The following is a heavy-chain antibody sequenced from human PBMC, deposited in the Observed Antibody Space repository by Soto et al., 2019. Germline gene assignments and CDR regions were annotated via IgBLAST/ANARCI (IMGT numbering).Heavy chain of an antibody. CDR2: INAGNGNT. Sequence: ATVKVSCKASGYTFTSYAMHWVRQAPGQRLEWMGWINAGNGNTKYSQKFQGRVTITRDTSASTAYMELSSLRSEDTAVYYCARGGSLYWYFDLWGRGTLVTSPQ. J-gene: IGHJ2*01. CDR3: ARGGSLYWYFDL. CDR1: GYTFTSYA. D-gene: IGHD1-26*01. V-gene: IGHV1-3*01.